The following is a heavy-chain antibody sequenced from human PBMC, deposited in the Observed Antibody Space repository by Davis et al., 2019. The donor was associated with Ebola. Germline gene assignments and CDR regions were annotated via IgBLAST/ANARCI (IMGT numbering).Heavy chain of an antibody. Sequence: GESPKTSCKAPGYKLTDYWIAWVRQTPGRGLEWMGVISPGDSDTRYRSSLQGQVTISADTSITTAYLQWSRLKDSDTATYYCARHVRETTDYTTNWSEGWFDPWGQGTLVIVSS. CDR3: ARHVRETTDYTTNWSEGWFDP. J-gene: IGHJ5*02. CDR2: ISPGDSDT. V-gene: IGHV5-51*01. D-gene: IGHD2-8*01. CDR1: GYKLTDYW.